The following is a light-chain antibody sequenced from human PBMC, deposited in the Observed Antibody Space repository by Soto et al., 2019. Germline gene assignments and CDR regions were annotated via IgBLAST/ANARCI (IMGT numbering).Light chain of an antibody. V-gene: IGKV3-20*01. Sequence: EIVLTQSPGTLSLSPGERATLSCRASQSISSTYLTWYQQKPGQAPRLLIYGASSRATGVPDRFSSSGSGTDFTLTISRLEPEDFAVYYFQQYGSSPRTFGGGTKVENK. CDR2: GAS. CDR1: QSISSTY. J-gene: IGKJ4*01. CDR3: QQYGSSPRT.